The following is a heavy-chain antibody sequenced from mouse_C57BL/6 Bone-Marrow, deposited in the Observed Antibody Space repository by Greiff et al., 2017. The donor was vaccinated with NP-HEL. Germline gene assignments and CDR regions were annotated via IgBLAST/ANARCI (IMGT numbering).Heavy chain of an antibody. V-gene: IGHV14-4*01. CDR3: TTEGTVVATDFDV. Sequence: VQLQQSGAELVRPGASVELSCTASGFNIKDDYMHWVKQRPEQGLEWIGWIDPENGDTEYASKFQGKATITADTSSNTAYLQLSSLTSEDTAVYYCTTEGTVVATDFDVWGTGTTVTVSS. D-gene: IGHD1-1*01. J-gene: IGHJ1*03. CDR2: IDPENGDT. CDR1: GFNIKDDY.